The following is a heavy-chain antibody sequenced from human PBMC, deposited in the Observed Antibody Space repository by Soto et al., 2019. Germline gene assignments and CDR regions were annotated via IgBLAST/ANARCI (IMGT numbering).Heavy chain of an antibody. V-gene: IGHV4-38-2*02. CDR2: IYHSGST. CDR3: ARDLQYNWNHRPAYYYYGMDV. J-gene: IGHJ6*02. D-gene: IGHD1-20*01. CDR1: GYSISSGYY. Sequence: KPSETLSLTCAVSGYSISSGYYWGWIRQPPGKGLEWIGSIYHSGSTYYNPSLKSRVTISVDTSKNQFSLKLSSVTAADTAVYYCARDLQYNWNHRPAYYYYGMDVWGQGTTVTVSS.